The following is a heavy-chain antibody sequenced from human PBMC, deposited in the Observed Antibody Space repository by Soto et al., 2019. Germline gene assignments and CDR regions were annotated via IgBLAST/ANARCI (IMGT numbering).Heavy chain of an antibody. D-gene: IGHD4-17*01. J-gene: IGHJ4*02. CDR3: ARVKRGLVTTIGGGFAS. CDR1: GYTHSFDTYA. CDR2: ISPTGGST. Sequence: GGSLRLSCAGSGYTHSFDTYAMSWVRQAPGKGLEWVAGISPTGGSTYYADSVKGRFTISRDNSKHTLFLQMTSLRVGDAAVYSCARVKRGLVTTIGGGFASWGRGT. V-gene: IGHV3-23*01.